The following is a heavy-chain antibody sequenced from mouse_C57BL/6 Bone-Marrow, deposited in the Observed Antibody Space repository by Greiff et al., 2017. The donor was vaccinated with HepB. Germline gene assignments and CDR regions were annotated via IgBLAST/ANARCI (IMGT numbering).Heavy chain of an antibody. V-gene: IGHV14-2*01. J-gene: IGHJ3*01. CDR2: IDPEDGET. Sequence: EVKLVESGAELVKPGASVKLSCTASGFNIKDYYMHWVKQRTEQGLEWIGRIDPEDGETKYAPKFQGKATITADTSSKPAYLQLSILTSEDTAVYYWAPSYYYGSSLAYWGQGTLVTVSA. CDR3: APSYYYGSSLAY. D-gene: IGHD1-1*01. CDR1: GFNIKDYY.